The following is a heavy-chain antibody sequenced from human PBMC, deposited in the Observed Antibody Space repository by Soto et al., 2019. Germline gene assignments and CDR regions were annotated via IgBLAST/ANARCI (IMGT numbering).Heavy chain of an antibody. J-gene: IGHJ4*02. CDR3: AKDRMRAWVRGYFDY. V-gene: IGHV3-30*18. CDR2: IIYDGSTK. CDR1: GFTFSSYG. D-gene: IGHD3-10*01. Sequence: QVQLVESGGGVVQPGRSLRLSCAASGFTFSSYGMHWVRQAPGKGLEWVAVIIYDGSTKYYADSVKGRFNISRDNSKSTLYLQMNSLRAEDTAVYYCAKDRMRAWVRGYFDYWGQGTLVTVSS.